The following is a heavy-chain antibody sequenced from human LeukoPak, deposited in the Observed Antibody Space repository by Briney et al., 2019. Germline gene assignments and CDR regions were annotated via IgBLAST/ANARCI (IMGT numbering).Heavy chain of an antibody. Sequence: PGESLRLSCAASGFSFSTYSMHWVRQAPGKGLEWVSSIDGRSNYKYYADSVKGRFTISRDNAQSSLFLQMNNLRAEDTALYYCAREDGIVGASSAFDVWGKGTTVTVSS. CDR3: AREDGIVGASSAFDV. D-gene: IGHD1-26*01. V-gene: IGHV3-21*01. CDR2: IDGRSNYK. CDR1: GFSFSTYS. J-gene: IGHJ6*04.